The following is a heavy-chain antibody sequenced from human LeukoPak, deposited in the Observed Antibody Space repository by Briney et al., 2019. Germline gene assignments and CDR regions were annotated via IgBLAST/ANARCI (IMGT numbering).Heavy chain of an antibody. D-gene: IGHD4-17*01. CDR2: INYSGST. CDR1: GGSISSYY. Sequence: PSETLSLTCTVSGGSISSYYWSRIRQPPGKGLEWIGHINYSGSTNYNPSLKSRITISLDTSKNQFSLKLSSVTAADTAMYHCARGHYGDYIHDAFDMWGQGTTVTVSS. CDR3: ARGHYGDYIHDAFDM. V-gene: IGHV4-59*01. J-gene: IGHJ3*02.